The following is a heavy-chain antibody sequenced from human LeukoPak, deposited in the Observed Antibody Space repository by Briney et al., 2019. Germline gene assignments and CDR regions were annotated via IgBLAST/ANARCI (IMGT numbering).Heavy chain of an antibody. J-gene: IGHJ3*02. Sequence: ASVKVSCKASGYSFTGYYIHWVRQTPGQGLEWMGWINPNSGDTDNAQKFEGWVTMTRDTSISTVYMEMNRLKSDDTAVYFCARIGYCNGTDCHDAFDIWGQGIMVTVSS. CDR1: GYSFTGYY. D-gene: IGHD2-15*01. CDR2: INPNSGDT. CDR3: ARIGYCNGTDCHDAFDI. V-gene: IGHV1-2*04.